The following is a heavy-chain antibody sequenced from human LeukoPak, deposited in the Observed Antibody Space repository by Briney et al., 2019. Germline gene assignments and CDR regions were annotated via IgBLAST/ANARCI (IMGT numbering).Heavy chain of an antibody. J-gene: IGHJ4*02. V-gene: IGHV3-23*01. D-gene: IGHD1-26*01. CDR3: AKGRLRVGATHPTDY. CDR2: ICGSGGST. CDR1: GFTFSSYA. Sequence: PGGSLRLSCAASGFTFSSYAMSWVRQAPGKGLEWVSAICGSGGSTYYADSVKGRFTISRDNSKNTLYLQMNSLRAEDTAVYYCAKGRLRVGATHPTDYWGQGTLVTVSS.